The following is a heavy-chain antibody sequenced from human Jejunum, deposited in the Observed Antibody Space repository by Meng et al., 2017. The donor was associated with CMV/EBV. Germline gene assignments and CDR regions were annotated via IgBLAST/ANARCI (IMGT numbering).Heavy chain of an antibody. D-gene: IGHD3-9*01. CDR2: IRSNGGSV. CDR3: ARDGATGYYGDYFFDY. J-gene: IGHJ4*02. CDR1: TLSDYA. Sequence: TLSDYAMHWVRQAPGKGLEHDSRIRSNGGSVDYAESMKGRFTIYRDNSKNTLYLQMGSLKTEDMAVYYCARDGATGYYGDYFFDYWGQGTLVTVSS. V-gene: IGHV3-64*02.